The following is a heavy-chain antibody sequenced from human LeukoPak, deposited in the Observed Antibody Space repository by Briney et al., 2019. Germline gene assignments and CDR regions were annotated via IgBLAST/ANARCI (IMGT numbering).Heavy chain of an antibody. CDR2: IYHSGST. CDR1: GYSINTGDY. D-gene: IGHD6-13*01. CDR3: ARLNSRAFDFDY. V-gene: IGHV4-38-2*02. Sequence: PSETLSLTCTVSGYSINTGDYWGWIRQTPGKGLEWIGNIYHSGSTYYNPSLKSRVTILVDTSENQFSLKLISVTAADTAAYYCARLNSRAFDFDYWGQGTLVTVSS. J-gene: IGHJ4*02.